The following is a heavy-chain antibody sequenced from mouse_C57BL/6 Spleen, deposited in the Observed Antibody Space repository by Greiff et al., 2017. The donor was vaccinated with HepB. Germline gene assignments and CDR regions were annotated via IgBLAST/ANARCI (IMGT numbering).Heavy chain of an antibody. CDR2: ISYDGSN. V-gene: IGHV3-6*01. CDR3: ARDRSYYGSYYFDY. D-gene: IGHD1-1*01. Sequence: EVKLQESGPGLVKPSQSLSLTCSVTGYSITSGYYWNWIRQFPGNKLEWMGYISYDGSNNYNPSLKNRISITRDTSKNQFFLKLNSVTTEDTATYYCARDRSYYGSYYFDYWGQGTTLTVSS. J-gene: IGHJ2*01. CDR1: GYSITSGYY.